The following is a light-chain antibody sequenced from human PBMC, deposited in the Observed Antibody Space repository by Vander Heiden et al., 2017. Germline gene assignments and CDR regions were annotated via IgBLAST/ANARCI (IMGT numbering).Light chain of an antibody. Sequence: QSALTQPHYVSGSPGQSVTISCTGTSSDIGTYNHVSWYQQPPGTAPKAMIYDVNNRPSGVPDRFSGSKSGNTASLTISGLQAEDEADYYCSSYTTSSTWVFGGGTKLTVL. V-gene: IGLV2-18*02. CDR1: SSDIGTYNH. CDR2: DVN. CDR3: SSYTTSSTWV. J-gene: IGLJ3*02.